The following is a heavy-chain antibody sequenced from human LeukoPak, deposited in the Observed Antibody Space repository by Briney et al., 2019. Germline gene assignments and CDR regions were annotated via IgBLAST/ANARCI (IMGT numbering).Heavy chain of an antibody. V-gene: IGHV3-21*04. Sequence: GGSLRLSCAASGFTFSSYSMNWVRQAPGKGLEWVSSISSSSSYIYYADSVKGRFTISRDNAKNSLYLQMNSLRAEDTAVYYCAKGIQDCSTTTCYGEDYWGQGTLVTVSS. J-gene: IGHJ4*02. CDR1: GFTFSSYS. CDR2: ISSSSSYI. CDR3: AKGIQDCSTTTCYGEDY. D-gene: IGHD2-2*01.